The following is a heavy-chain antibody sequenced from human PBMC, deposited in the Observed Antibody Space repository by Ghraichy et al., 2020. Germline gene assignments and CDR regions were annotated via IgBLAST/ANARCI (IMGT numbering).Heavy chain of an antibody. D-gene: IGHD4-23*01. CDR2: ITSSSSRK. CDR3: ARASTVVRFFYFAGMDV. CDR1: GFTFSSYS. J-gene: IGHJ6*02. V-gene: IGHV3-48*02. Sequence: GALRLSCVGSGFTFSSYSMNWVRQSPGKGLEWVSYITSSSSRKSYADSVKGRFTISRDNAQSALHLHMSSLRDEDTATYYCARASTVVRFFYFAGMDVWGQGTTVTVSS.